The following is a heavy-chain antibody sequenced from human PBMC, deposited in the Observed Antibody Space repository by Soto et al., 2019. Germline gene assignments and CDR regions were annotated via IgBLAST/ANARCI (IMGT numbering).Heavy chain of an antibody. V-gene: IGHV3-30-3*01. J-gene: IGHJ3*02. D-gene: IGHD3-22*01. CDR3: ARGPDDSSGYYRPRAFDI. CDR1: GFTFSSYA. Sequence: PVGSLRLSCAASGFTFSSYAMHWVRQAPGKGLEWVAVISYDGSNKYYADSVKGRFTISRDNSKNTLYLQMNSLRAEDTAVYYCARGPDDSSGYYRPRAFDIWGQGTMVTVSS. CDR2: ISYDGSNK.